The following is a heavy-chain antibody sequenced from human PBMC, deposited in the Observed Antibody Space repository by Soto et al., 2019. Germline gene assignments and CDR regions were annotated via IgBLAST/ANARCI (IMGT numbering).Heavy chain of an antibody. Sequence: QVQLQESGPGLVKPSQTLSLTCTVSGGSISSGGYYWSWIRQHPGKGLEWIGYIYYSGSTYYNPSLKSRVTLSVDTSKNQFPLKLSPVTAADTAVYYCARYDVVVVAATYYNWFDPWGQGTLVTVSS. V-gene: IGHV4-31*03. CDR2: IYYSGST. CDR1: GGSISSGGYY. CDR3: ARYDVVVVAATYYNWFDP. D-gene: IGHD2-15*01. J-gene: IGHJ5*02.